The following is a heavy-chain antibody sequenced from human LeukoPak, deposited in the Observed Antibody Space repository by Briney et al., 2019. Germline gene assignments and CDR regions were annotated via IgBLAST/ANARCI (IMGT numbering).Heavy chain of an antibody. CDR1: GCTFSSYA. CDR2: IIPIFGTA. V-gene: IGHV1-69*13. Sequence: SVKVSCKASGCTFSSYAISWVRQAPGQGLEWMGGIIPIFGTANYAQKFQGRVTITADESTSTAYMELSSLRSEDTAVYYCARAIGYCSSTSCYTGDYWGQGTLVTVSS. CDR3: ARAIGYCSSTSCYTGDY. D-gene: IGHD2-2*02. J-gene: IGHJ4*02.